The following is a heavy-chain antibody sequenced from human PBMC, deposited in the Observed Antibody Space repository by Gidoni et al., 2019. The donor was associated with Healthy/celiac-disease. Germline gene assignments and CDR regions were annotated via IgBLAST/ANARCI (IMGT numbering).Heavy chain of an antibody. V-gene: IGHV4-39*01. D-gene: IGHD3-22*01. CDR3: ARQKVFYDSSGYYYYYGMDV. Sequence: GKGLEWIGSIYYSGSTYYNPSLKSRVTISVDTSKNQFSLKLSSVTAADTAEYYCARQKVFYDSSGYYYYYGMDVWGQGTTVTVS. J-gene: IGHJ6*02. CDR2: IYYSGST.